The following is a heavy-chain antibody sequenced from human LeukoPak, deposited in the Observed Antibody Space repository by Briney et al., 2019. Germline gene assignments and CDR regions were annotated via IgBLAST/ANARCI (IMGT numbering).Heavy chain of an antibody. D-gene: IGHD6-19*01. CDR3: ARVRGAVAGTGGWFDP. Sequence: SETLSLTCTVSGGSISSYYWSWIRQPAGKGLEWIGRIYTSGSTNYNPSLKSRVTMSVDTSKNQFSLRLSSVTAADTAVYYCARVRGAVAGTGGWFDPRGQGTLVTVSS. J-gene: IGHJ5*02. V-gene: IGHV4-4*07. CDR1: GGSISSYY. CDR2: IYTSGST.